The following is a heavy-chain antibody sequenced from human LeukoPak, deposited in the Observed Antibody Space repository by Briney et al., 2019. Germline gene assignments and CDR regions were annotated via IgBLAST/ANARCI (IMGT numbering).Heavy chain of an antibody. V-gene: IGHV1-2*02. CDR3: ASRTEYDSYFYNMDV. CDR1: GYTFTGYY. J-gene: IGHJ6*04. Sequence: ASVKVSCKASGYTFTGYYMHWVRQAPGQGLEWMGWINPNSGGTNYAQKFQGRVTLTRDTSISTAYLQWSSLKASDTAIYYCASRTEYDSYFYNMDVWGKGTTVTVSS. D-gene: IGHD3-16*01. CDR2: INPNSGGT.